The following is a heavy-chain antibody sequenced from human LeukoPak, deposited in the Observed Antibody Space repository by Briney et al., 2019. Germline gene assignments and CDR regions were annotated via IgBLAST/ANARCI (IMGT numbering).Heavy chain of an antibody. J-gene: IGHJ4*02. CDR1: GYSISSGYY. Sequence: SETLSLTCAVSGYSISSGYYWGWIRQPPGKGLEWIGNIYHSGDTYYNPSLKSRVTISADTSKNQFSLKPSSVTAADTAVYYCAKVGAYGDYARHDYWGQGTLVTVSS. CDR2: IYHSGDT. V-gene: IGHV4-38-2*01. D-gene: IGHD4-17*01. CDR3: AKVGAYGDYARHDY.